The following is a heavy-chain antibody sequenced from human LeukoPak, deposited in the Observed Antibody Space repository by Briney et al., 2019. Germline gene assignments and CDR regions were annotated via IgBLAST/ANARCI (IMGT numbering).Heavy chain of an antibody. V-gene: IGHV3-9*01. CDR3: AKGGIEEYYFDY. CDR1: GFTFDDYA. D-gene: IGHD3-10*01. Sequence: GGSLRLSCAASGFTFDDYAMHWVRHAPGKGLEWVSGISWNSGSIGYADSVEGRFTISRDNAKNSLYLQMNSLRAEDTALYYCAKGGIEEYYFDYWGQGTLVTVSS. CDR2: ISWNSGSI. J-gene: IGHJ4*02.